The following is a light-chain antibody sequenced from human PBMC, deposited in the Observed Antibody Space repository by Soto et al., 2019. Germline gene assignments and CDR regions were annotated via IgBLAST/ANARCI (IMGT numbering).Light chain of an antibody. CDR1: QSVSRN. V-gene: IGKV3-15*01. CDR2: GAS. Sequence: EVVLTQSPATLSVSPGDRATLSCSASQSVSRNLAWYQQKPGQAPRLLIYGASTRATGVPARFSGSGSATEFTLSISSLQSEDVAVYYCQQYGDWPPATFGQGTKLEI. J-gene: IGKJ2*01. CDR3: QQYGDWPPAT.